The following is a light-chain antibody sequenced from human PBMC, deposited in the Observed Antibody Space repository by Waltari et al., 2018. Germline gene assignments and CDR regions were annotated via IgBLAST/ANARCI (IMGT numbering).Light chain of an antibody. CDR1: SSNIGAGYD. CDR3: QSYDRSLSVRV. V-gene: IGLV1-40*01. J-gene: IGLJ2*01. CDR2: YNI. Sequence: SVLTQPPSVSGAPGQRVTISCTGSSSNIGAGYDVHWYQQLPGSAPKLLIYYNIDRPSGVPDRFSGSKSGTSASLAITGLQAEDEADYYCQSYDRSLSVRVFGGGTKLTVL.